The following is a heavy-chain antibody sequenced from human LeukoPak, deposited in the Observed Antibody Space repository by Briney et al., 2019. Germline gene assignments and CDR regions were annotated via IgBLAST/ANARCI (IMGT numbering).Heavy chain of an antibody. CDR3: ATLLAVSGEWFDP. J-gene: IGHJ5*02. CDR1: GYTLTELS. CDR2: FDPEDGET. V-gene: IGHV1-24*01. Sequence: ASVKVSCKVSGYTLTELSMHWVRQAPGKGREWMGGFDPEDGETIYAQKFQGRVTLTEDTSTDTAYMELSSLRSEDTAVYYCATLLAVSGEWFDPWGQGTLVTVSS. D-gene: IGHD7-27*01.